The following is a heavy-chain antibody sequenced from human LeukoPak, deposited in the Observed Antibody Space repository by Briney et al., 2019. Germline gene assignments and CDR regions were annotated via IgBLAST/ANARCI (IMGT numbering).Heavy chain of an antibody. CDR2: ISCSSYI. CDR1: GFTFSSYS. Sequence: GASLRLSCAASGFTFSSYSMNWVRQAPGKGLEWVSSISCSSYIYYADSVKGRFTISRDNAKNSLYLQMNSLIAEDTAVYYCARDHEYYDFWSGYFTAAYFQHWGQGTLVTV. CDR3: ARDHEYYDFWSGYFTAAYFQH. J-gene: IGHJ1*01. V-gene: IGHV3-21*01. D-gene: IGHD3-3*01.